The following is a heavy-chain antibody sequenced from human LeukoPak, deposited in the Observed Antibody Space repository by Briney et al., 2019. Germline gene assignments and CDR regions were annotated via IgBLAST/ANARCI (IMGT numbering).Heavy chain of an antibody. CDR3: ARGSSSEPPDY. CDR1: GGSISSYY. CDR2: IYYSGST. Sequence: SETLSLTCTVSGGSISSYYWSWIRQPPGKGLEWIGYIYYSGSTNYNPSLKSRVTISVDTSKNQFSLKLSPVTAADTAVYYCARGSSSEPPDYWGQGTLVTVSS. J-gene: IGHJ4*02. V-gene: IGHV4-59*01.